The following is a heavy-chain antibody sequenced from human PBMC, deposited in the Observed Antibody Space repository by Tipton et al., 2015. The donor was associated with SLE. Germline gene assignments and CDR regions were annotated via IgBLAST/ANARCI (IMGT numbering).Heavy chain of an antibody. Sequence: SLRLSCAASGFTFNNYALHWVRQAPGKGLQYVSAISPYGGRTYYADSVKDRFIISRDNSKNTLYLQMGNLRAEDMGVYRCARSFCAGDCYSGAFDIWGQGTMVTVSS. CDR2: ISPYGGRT. D-gene: IGHD2-21*01. J-gene: IGHJ3*02. CDR3: ARSFCAGDCYSGAFDI. CDR1: GFTFNNYA. V-gene: IGHV3-64*02.